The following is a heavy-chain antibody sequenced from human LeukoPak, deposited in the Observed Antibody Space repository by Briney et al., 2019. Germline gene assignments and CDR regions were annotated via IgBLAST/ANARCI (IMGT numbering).Heavy chain of an antibody. CDR2: IKSKADGETT. CDR3: TTDLGITMIRGVIVS. V-gene: IGHV3-15*01. Sequence: GGSLRLSCAASGFTFTHAWMTWVRQAPGKGLEWVGRIKSKADGETTDYAAPVKGRFFMSRDDSKATLYLQMNYLETEDTAVYYCTTDLGITMIRGVIVSWGQGTLATVSS. J-gene: IGHJ4*02. D-gene: IGHD3-10*01. CDR1: GFTFTHAW.